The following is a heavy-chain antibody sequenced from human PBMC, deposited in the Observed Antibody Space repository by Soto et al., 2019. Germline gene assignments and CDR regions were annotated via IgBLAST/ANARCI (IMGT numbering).Heavy chain of an antibody. CDR1: GGSISNDDW. D-gene: IGHD3-3*01. CDR2: IYETGTT. V-gene: IGHV4-4*02. Sequence: SETLSLTCGVSGGSISNDDWWTWVRQPPGKGLEWIGEIYETGTTNYSPSLKSRVTISVNKPKNQVSLRLSSMTAADKDVYYSARGNDHSGFWNAGSLDPWGQGTLVT. J-gene: IGHJ5*02. CDR3: ARGNDHSGFWNAGSLDP.